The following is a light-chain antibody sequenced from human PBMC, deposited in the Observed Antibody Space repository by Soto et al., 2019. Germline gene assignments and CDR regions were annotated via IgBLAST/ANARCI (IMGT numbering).Light chain of an antibody. CDR3: SSYVPSTTTHWV. CDR2: EVS. V-gene: IGLV2-14*01. CDR1: SSDIGDYNR. Sequence: QSALTQPASVSGSPGQSITISCTGTSSDIGDYNRVSWYQHHPGKAPKLLIFEVSDRPSGISDRFSAFKSGNTASLIISGLQAEDEADYYCSSYVPSTTTHWVFGGGTKLTVL. J-gene: IGLJ3*02.